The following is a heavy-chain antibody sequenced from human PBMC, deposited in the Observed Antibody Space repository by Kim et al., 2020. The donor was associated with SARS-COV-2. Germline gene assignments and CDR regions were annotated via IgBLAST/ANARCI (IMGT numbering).Heavy chain of an antibody. D-gene: IGHD2-15*01. Sequence: SLKRRVTISADTSKNQFSLKLSSVTAADTAVYYCAKWGGYCSGGSCEGDYWGQGTLVTVSS. CDR3: AKWGGYCSGGSCEGDY. J-gene: IGHJ4*02. V-gene: IGHV4-31*02.